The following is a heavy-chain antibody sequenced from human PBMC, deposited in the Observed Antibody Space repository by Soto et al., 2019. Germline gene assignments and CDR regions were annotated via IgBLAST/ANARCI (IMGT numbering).Heavy chain of an antibody. CDR1: GFNLRDQA. CDR2: ISGMEDRT. D-gene: IGHD3-10*01. V-gene: IGHV3-23*01. CDR3: AKTYTGG. Sequence: LQSGGGIVQPGGSLRLSCTASGFNLRDQALSWVRQAPGGGLEWVSGISGMEDRTNYADFVKGRFFISKDRAKNTLNLQMNGLRDDDTAVYYCAKTYTGGWGQGTQVTVSS. J-gene: IGHJ4*02.